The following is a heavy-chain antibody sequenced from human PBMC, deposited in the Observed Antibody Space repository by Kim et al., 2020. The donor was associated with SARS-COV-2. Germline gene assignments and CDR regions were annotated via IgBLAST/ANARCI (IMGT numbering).Heavy chain of an antibody. CDR1: GFTFSGYD. V-gene: IGHV3-66*01. CDR2: ICSSACR. D-gene: IGHD3-22*01. J-gene: IGHJ2*01. CDR3: SCYSGEYYYDMVPYDDWY. Sequence: GGSLRLSCTASGFTFSGYDMSWVRQAPGKGLEWVGFICSSACRCYTDSVTCIFTISRVTSNNTLNLHIINLKAEKTADKYVSCYSGEYYYDMVPYDDWY.